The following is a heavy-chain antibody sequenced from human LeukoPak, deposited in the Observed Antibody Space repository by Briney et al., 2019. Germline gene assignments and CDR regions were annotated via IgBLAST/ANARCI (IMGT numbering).Heavy chain of an antibody. D-gene: IGHD6-13*01. CDR3: ARERSTGYLDY. CDR2: IYYSGST. V-gene: IGHV4-59*01. Sequence: SETLSLTCTDSGGSISGYSWSWIRQPPGKGLEWIGYIYYSGSTNYNPSLKSRVAISVDTSKNQFSLKLSSVTAADTAVYYCARERSTGYLDYCGQGTLVTVSS. CDR1: GGSISGYS. J-gene: IGHJ4*02.